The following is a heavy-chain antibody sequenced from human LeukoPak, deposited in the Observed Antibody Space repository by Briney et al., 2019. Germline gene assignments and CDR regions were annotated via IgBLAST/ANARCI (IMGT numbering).Heavy chain of an antibody. CDR1: GYTFTSYD. CDR3: ARVAGSIDY. J-gene: IGHJ4*02. D-gene: IGHD6-19*01. V-gene: IGHV1-8*03. CDR2: TNPNSGYT. Sequence: GASVKASCKASGYTFTSYDINWVRQATGQGLEWMGWTNPNSGYTGYAQKFQGRVTITRNTAISTAYMELSSLRSEDTAVYYCARVAGSIDYWGQGTLVTVSS.